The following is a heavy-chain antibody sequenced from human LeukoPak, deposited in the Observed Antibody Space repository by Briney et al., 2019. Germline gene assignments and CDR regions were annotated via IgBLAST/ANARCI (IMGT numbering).Heavy chain of an antibody. CDR3: ARGSSIAARPVDY. Sequence: SETLSLTCTVSGGSISSSSYSWGWIRQPPGKGLEWIGSIYYSGSTYCNPSLKSRVTISVDTSKNQFSLKLSSVTAADTAVYYCARGSSIAARPVDYWGQGTLVTVSS. V-gene: IGHV4-39*01. D-gene: IGHD6-6*01. CDR2: IYYSGST. J-gene: IGHJ4*02. CDR1: GGSISSSSYS.